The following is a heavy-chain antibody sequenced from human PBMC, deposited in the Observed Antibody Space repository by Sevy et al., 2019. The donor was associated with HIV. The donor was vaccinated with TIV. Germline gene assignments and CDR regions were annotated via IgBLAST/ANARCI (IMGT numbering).Heavy chain of an antibody. J-gene: IGHJ4*02. CDR1: GFTLNKAW. D-gene: IGHD1-1*01. CDR3: AAGRVRDY. V-gene: IGHV3-15*07. Sequence: GGSLRLSCAASGFTLNKAWMNWVRQAPGKGLEWVGRIKTKVDGGATGYAAPVRGRFTISRDDSKDTLYLQMNSLKTEDTAMYYCAAGRVRDYWGQGTLVTVSS. CDR2: IKTKVDGGAT.